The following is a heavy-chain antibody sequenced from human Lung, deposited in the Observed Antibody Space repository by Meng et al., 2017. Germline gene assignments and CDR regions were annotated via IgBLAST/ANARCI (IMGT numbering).Heavy chain of an antibody. CDR2: IYHSGST. V-gene: IGHV4-4*02. J-gene: IGHJ4*02. CDR1: GRSSSSSNW. Sequence: QVQPQESRPRLAQSSGHLVPTRAGSGRSSSSSNWWSWVRQPPGKVLEWIGEIYHSGSTNYNPSLKSRVTISVDKSKNQFSLKLSSVTAADTAVYYCARRGLWLDPQNFDYWGQGTLVTVS. D-gene: IGHD6-19*01. CDR3: ARRGLWLDPQNFDY.